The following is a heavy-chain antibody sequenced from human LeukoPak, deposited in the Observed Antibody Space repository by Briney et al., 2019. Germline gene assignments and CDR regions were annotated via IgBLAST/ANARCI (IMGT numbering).Heavy chain of an antibody. V-gene: IGHV3-30*18. D-gene: IGHD4-23*01. CDR1: GFTFRSYS. J-gene: IGHJ4*02. CDR3: ANDYGGNSGQAVAY. CDR2: ISYDGSNK. Sequence: GGSLRLSCAASGFTFRSYSMNWVRQAPGKGLEWVAVISYDGSNKYYADSVKGRFTISRDNSKNTLYLQMNSLRAEDTAVYYCANDYGGNSGQAVAYWGQGTLVTVSS.